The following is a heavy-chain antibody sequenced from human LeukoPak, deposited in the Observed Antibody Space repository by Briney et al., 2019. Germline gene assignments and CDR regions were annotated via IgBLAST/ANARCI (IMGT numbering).Heavy chain of an antibody. CDR2: VYYTGAS. Sequence: SETLSLTCTVSGYSISGGYYWGWIRQPPGKGLEWIGSVYYTGASYYNPSLKSRVTISIDTSKNHFSLNLTSVTAADTAVYYCARGAPPQNWGQGALVTVSS. CDR1: GYSISGGYY. V-gene: IGHV4-38-2*02. J-gene: IGHJ4*02. CDR3: ARGAPPQN.